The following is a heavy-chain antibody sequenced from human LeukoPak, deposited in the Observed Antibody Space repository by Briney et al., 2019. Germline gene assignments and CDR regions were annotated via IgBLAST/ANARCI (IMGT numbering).Heavy chain of an antibody. J-gene: IGHJ4*02. CDR2: INPNSGGT. V-gene: IGHV1-2*02. Sequence: ASVKVSCKASGYTFTSYGISWVRQAPGQGLEWMGWINPNSGGTNYAQKFQGRVTMTRDTSISTAYMELSRPRSDDTAVYYCARVGATSFDYWGQGTLVTVSS. D-gene: IGHD1-26*01. CDR1: GYTFTSYG. CDR3: ARVGATSFDY.